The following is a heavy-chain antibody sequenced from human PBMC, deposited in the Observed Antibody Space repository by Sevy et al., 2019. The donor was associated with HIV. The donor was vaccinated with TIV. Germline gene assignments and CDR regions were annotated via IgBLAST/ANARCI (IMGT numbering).Heavy chain of an antibody. Sequence: ASVKVSCKASGYTFTGYYMHWVRQAPGQGLEWMGRINPNSGGTNYAQKFQGRVTMTRDTSISTAYMELSRLRSDDTAVYYCASSLVSTTRRAANWFDPWGQGTLVTVSS. D-gene: IGHD2-15*01. CDR2: INPNSGGT. CDR1: GYTFTGYY. J-gene: IGHJ5*02. V-gene: IGHV1-2*06. CDR3: ASSLVSTTRRAANWFDP.